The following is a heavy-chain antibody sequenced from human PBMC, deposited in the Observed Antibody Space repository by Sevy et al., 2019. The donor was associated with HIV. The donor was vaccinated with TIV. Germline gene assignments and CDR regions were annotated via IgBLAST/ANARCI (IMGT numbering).Heavy chain of an antibody. CDR2: ISYDGSNK. V-gene: IGHV3-30*04. D-gene: IGHD6-6*01. Sequence: GGSLRLSCAASGFTFSSYAMHWVRQAPGKGLEWVAVISYDGSNKYYADSVKGRFTISRDNSKNTLYLQRNSLRAEDTAVYYCARGRHSLQYSSSVDYYYYGMDVWGQGTTVTVSS. J-gene: IGHJ6*02. CDR1: GFTFSSYA. CDR3: ARGRHSLQYSSSVDYYYYGMDV.